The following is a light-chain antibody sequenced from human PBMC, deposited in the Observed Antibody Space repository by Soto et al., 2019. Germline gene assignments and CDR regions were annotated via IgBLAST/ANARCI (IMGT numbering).Light chain of an antibody. CDR3: QQSYSTPLT. V-gene: IGKV1-39*01. CDR2: AAS. J-gene: IGKJ3*01. Sequence: EIQMTQSPSSLSASVGDIVTITCLASQSISSYLNWYQQKPGKAPKLLIYAASSLQSGVPSRFSGSGSGTDFTLTISSLQPEDFATYYCQQSYSTPLTFGPGSKVDVK. CDR1: QSISSY.